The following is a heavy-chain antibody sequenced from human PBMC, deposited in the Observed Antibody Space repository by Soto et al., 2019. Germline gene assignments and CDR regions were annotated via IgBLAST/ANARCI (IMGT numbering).Heavy chain of an antibody. CDR3: ARGRYGDY. D-gene: IGHD1-1*01. Sequence: QVHLVQSGAEVKKPGASVKVSCKGSGYGFTTYGITWVRQAPGQGLEWMAWISAHNGNTNYAQKLQGRVTVTRDTSTSNAYMELRSLRSVDTALYDCARGRYGDYCGQGGLVTASS. V-gene: IGHV1-18*01. J-gene: IGHJ4*02. CDR1: GYGFTTYG. CDR2: ISAHNGNT.